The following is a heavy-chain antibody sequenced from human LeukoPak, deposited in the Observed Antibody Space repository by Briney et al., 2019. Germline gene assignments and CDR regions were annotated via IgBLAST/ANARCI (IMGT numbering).Heavy chain of an antibody. CDR1: GFTFSSYA. CDR3: ASEYGDYGLDY. D-gene: IGHD4-17*01. Sequence: GRSLRLSCAASGFTFSSYAMHWVRQAPGKGLEWVAVISYDGSNKYFADYVKGRFTISRDNSKNTLYLQMNSLRAEDTAVYYCASEYGDYGLDYWGQGTLVTVYS. J-gene: IGHJ4*02. CDR2: ISYDGSNK. V-gene: IGHV3-30*01.